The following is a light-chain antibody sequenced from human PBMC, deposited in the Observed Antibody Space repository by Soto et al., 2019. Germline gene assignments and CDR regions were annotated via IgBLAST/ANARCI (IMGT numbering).Light chain of an antibody. CDR2: AAS. J-gene: IGKJ1*01. V-gene: IGKV1-39*02. Sequence: DIQMTQSPRFLSASVGDRVTITCRASQNIRTYLTWYQQKPGKGPTVLIYAASTLQRGVPSRFSGSTTGTDFTLTITGLQPEAVATYYCLQYSSHSWTFGQGTKV. CDR3: LQYSSHSWT. CDR1: QNIRTY.